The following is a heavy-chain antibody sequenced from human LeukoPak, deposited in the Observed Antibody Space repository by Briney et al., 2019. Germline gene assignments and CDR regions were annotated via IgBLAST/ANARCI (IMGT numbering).Heavy chain of an antibody. D-gene: IGHD6-13*01. CDR2: IRYDGSNK. CDR1: GFTLSSYG. J-gene: IGHJ2*01. Sequence: GGSLRLSCAASGFTLSSYGMHWVRQAPGKGLEWVAFIRYDGSNKYYADSVKGRFTISRENAKNSLYLQMNSLRAGDTAVYYCVREGRSSRWDDWYFDLWGRGTLVTVSS. V-gene: IGHV3-30*02. CDR3: VREGRSSRWDDWYFDL.